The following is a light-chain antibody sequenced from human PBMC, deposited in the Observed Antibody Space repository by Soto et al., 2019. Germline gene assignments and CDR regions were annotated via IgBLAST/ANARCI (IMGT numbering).Light chain of an antibody. J-gene: IGLJ6*01. CDR2: DVS. CDR3: CSYAGSYTHV. CDR1: SSDVGGYNY. V-gene: IGLV2-11*01. Sequence: QSVLTQPHSVSGSPGQSVTISCTGTSSDVGGYNYVSWYQHHPGKAPKLIIYDVSERPSGVPDRFSGSKSGNTGNTASLTISGLQAEDEADYYCCSYAGSYTHVFGSGIKLTVL.